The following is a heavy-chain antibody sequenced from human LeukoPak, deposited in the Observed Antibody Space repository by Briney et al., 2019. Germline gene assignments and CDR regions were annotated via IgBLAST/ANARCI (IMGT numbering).Heavy chain of an antibody. J-gene: IGHJ4*02. D-gene: IGHD3-22*01. CDR2: IYYSGST. V-gene: IGHV4-59*01. CDR3: ARVYREYYYDSSGYSYYFDY. CDR1: GGSIRSNY. Sequence: SETLSLTCTVSGGSIRSNYWSWIRQSPGKGLEWMGYIYYSGSTNYNPSLKSRVTISVDTSKNQFSLKLSSVTAADTAVYYCARVYREYYYDSSGYSYYFDYWGQGTLVTVSS.